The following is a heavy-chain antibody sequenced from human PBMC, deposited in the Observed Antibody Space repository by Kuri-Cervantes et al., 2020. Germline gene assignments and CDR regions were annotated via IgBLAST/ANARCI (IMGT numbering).Heavy chain of an antibody. J-gene: IGHJ4*02. Sequence: GESLKISCAASGITFSSYWMSWVRQAPGKGLEWVANIKQDGSEKYYVDSVKGRFTISRDNSKNTLYLQMNSLRAEDTAVYYCAGDDSSSPFDYWGQGTLVTVSS. D-gene: IGHD6-6*01. V-gene: IGHV3-7*01. CDR1: GITFSSYW. CDR2: IKQDGSEK. CDR3: AGDDSSSPFDY.